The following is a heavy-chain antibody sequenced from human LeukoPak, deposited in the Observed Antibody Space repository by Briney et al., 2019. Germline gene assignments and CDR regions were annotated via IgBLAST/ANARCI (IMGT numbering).Heavy chain of an antibody. J-gene: IGHJ4*02. CDR3: ARGGYDPFDY. CDR2: ISYDGSNK. V-gene: IGHV3-30*03. Sequence: GGSLRLSCAASGSTFSSYGMHWVRQAPGKGLEWVAVISYDGSNKYYADSVKGRFTISRDNSKNTLYLQMNSLRAEDTAVYYCARGGYDPFDYWGQGTLVTVSS. D-gene: IGHD5-12*01. CDR1: GSTFSSYG.